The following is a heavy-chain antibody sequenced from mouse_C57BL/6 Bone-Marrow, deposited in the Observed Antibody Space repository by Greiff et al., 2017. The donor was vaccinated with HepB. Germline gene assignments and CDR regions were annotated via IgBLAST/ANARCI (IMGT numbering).Heavy chain of an antibody. Sequence: VKLVESGAELVRPGASVTLSCKASGYTFTDYEMHWVKQTPVHGLEWIGAIDPETGGTAYKQKFKGKDILTADKSSSTAYMELRSLTSEDSAVYYCKRDNYYYAMDYWGQGTSVTVSS. CDR2: IDPETGGT. V-gene: IGHV1-15*01. J-gene: IGHJ4*01. CDR1: GYTFTDYE. CDR3: KRDNYYYAMDY.